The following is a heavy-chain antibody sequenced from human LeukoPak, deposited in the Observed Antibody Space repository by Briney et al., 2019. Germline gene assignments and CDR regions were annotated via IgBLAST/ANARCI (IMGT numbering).Heavy chain of an antibody. Sequence: PSETLSLTCTVSGGSMNSHYWSWLRQPPGKGLEWIGYMLDTVTTKDNPSLKGRFTLSADTSKNQFSLRLTSVTAADTAVYYCATIKRGNIYGYFDFWGQGILVTVSS. D-gene: IGHD5-18*01. V-gene: IGHV4-59*11. CDR2: MLDTVTT. J-gene: IGHJ4*02. CDR3: ATIKRGNIYGYFDF. CDR1: GGSMNSHY.